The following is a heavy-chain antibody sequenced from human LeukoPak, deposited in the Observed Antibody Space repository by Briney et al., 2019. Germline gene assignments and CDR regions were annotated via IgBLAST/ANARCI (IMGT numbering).Heavy chain of an antibody. D-gene: IGHD3-22*01. CDR2: MNPNSGNT. Sequence: ASVKVSCKASGYTFTSYDINWVRQATGQGLEWMGWMNPNSGNTGYAQKFQGRVTITRNTSISTAYMELRSLRSDDTAVYYCARVRENYYDSSGYLEFDYWGQGTLVTVSS. CDR3: ARVRENYYDSSGYLEFDY. CDR1: GYTFTSYD. J-gene: IGHJ4*02. V-gene: IGHV1-8*03.